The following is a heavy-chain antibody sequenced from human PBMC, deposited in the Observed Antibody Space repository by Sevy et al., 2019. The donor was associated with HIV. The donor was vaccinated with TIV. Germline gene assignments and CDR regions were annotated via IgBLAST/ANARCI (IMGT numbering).Heavy chain of an antibody. CDR3: ARDKTILEGRYCMDV. J-gene: IGHJ6*02. CDR1: GFTFSSYK. D-gene: IGHD3-3*01. CDR2: VFSSSSYI. V-gene: IGHV3-21*01. Sequence: GGSLRLSCAASGFTFSSYKMNWVRQAPGKGLEWVSFVFSSSSYIYYADSVKGRFTISRDNAKNSLYLQMNSLRAEDTAVYYCARDKTILEGRYCMDVWGQGTTVTVSS.